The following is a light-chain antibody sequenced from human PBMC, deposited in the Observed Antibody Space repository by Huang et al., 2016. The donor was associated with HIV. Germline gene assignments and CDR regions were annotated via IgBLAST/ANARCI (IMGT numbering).Light chain of an antibody. V-gene: IGKV4-1*01. CDR2: WAT. CDR3: LQYYSVPQT. J-gene: IGKJ1*01. CDR1: HTVLYSLNKKNY. Sequence: DIVMTQSPDSLAVSPGERATINFKSLHTVLYSLNKKNYLPWFQQKPGRPPKLLIYWATTRESGVPDRFSGSGSGTDFTLTINNLQAEDVAVYFCLQYYSVPQTFGHGTKVEIK.